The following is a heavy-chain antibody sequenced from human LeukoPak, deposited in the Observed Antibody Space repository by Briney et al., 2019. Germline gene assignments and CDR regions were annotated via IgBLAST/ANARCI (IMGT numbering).Heavy chain of an antibody. CDR1: GGSISSYY. V-gene: IGHV4-59*01. J-gene: IGHJ3*02. Sequence: SETLSLTRTVSGGSISSYYWSWIRQPLGKGLEWIGYIFYTGSTNYNPSLKSRVTISVLTSKNRFSLKLSSVNAADTAVYYCATLTGGDDAFDIWGQGTMVTVSS. D-gene: IGHD4-23*01. CDR2: IFYTGST. CDR3: ATLTGGDDAFDI.